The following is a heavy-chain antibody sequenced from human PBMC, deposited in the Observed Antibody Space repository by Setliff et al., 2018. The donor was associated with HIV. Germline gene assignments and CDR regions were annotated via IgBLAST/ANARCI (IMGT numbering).Heavy chain of an antibody. CDR1: GYTFTNYY. Sequence: ASVKVSCKASGYTFTNYYMHWVRQAPGQGLEWMGWINPNSGNTGYAQKFQGRVTMTGNTSISTAYMELSSLRSEDTAVYYCARVGSYWTQFDYWGQGTLVTVSS. V-gene: IGHV1-8*02. D-gene: IGHD2-15*01. J-gene: IGHJ4*01. CDR2: INPNSGNT. CDR3: ARVGSYWTQFDY.